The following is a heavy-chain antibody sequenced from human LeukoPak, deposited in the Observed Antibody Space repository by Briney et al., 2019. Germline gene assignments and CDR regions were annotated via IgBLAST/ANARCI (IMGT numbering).Heavy chain of an antibody. D-gene: IGHD3-9*01. CDR2: INPNSGGT. CDR3: ARDTLWGDILTGPRVVWFDP. CDR1: GYTFTGYY. V-gene: IGHV1-2*02. Sequence: GASVKVSCKASGYTFTGYYMHWVRQAPGQGLEWMGWINPNSGGTNYAQKFQGRVTMTRDTSISTAHMELSRLRSDDTAVYYCARDTLWGDILTGPRVVWFDPWGQGTLVTVSS. J-gene: IGHJ5*02.